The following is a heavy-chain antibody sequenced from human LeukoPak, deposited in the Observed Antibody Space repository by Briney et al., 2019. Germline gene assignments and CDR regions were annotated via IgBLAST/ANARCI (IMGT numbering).Heavy chain of an antibody. J-gene: IGHJ4*02. D-gene: IGHD4-17*01. CDR2: INSDGSIT. Sequence: PGGSLRLSCAASGFTFSRYWMHWVRQAPGKGLVWVSRINSDGSITSYADSVKGRFTISRDNAKNTLYLQMNSLRAEDMAIYYCARNLGLRDDYWGQGTLVTVSS. CDR3: ARNLGLRDDY. CDR1: GFTFSRYW. V-gene: IGHV3-74*01.